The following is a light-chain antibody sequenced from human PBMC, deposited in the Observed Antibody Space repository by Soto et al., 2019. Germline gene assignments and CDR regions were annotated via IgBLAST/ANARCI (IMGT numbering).Light chain of an antibody. V-gene: IGKV3-20*01. CDR2: GAS. CDR3: QQDGSSPLT. J-gene: IGKJ4*01. Sequence: EIVLTQSPGTLSLSPGERATLSCRASQSVRNSYLAWYQQKPGQAPRLLIYGASSRATGIPDRFSGSGSGTDFTLTISRLEAEDFGVYYCQQDGSSPLTFGGGTKVDIK. CDR1: QSVRNSY.